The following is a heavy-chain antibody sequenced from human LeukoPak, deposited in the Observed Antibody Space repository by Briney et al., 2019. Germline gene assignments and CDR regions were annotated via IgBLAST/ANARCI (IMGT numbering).Heavy chain of an antibody. D-gene: IGHD5-12*01. Sequence: GGSLRLSCAASGFTFSSYSMNWVRQAPGKGLEWVSSISSSSSYIYYADSVKGRFTISRDNAKNSLYLQMNSLRAEDTAVYYCARGGGYSGYGAFYFDYWGQGTLVTVSS. V-gene: IGHV3-21*01. J-gene: IGHJ4*02. CDR2: ISSSSSYI. CDR1: GFTFSSYS. CDR3: ARGGGYSGYGAFYFDY.